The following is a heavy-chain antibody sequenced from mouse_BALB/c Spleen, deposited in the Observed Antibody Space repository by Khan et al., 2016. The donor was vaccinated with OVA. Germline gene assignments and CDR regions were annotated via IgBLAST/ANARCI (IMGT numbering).Heavy chain of an antibody. CDR3: AKGSSRAMDY. CDR2: IYTYTGEP. J-gene: IGHJ4*01. Sequence: QIQLVQSGPELKKPGETVKISGKASGYTFTNYGMNWVKQAPGKGLKWMGWIYTYTGEPTYADDFKGRFAFSLESSASTAYLQINNLTNEDTATYFCAKGSSRAMDYWGQGTSGTVSS. CDR1: GYTFTNYG. D-gene: IGHD1-1*01. V-gene: IGHV9-3-1*01.